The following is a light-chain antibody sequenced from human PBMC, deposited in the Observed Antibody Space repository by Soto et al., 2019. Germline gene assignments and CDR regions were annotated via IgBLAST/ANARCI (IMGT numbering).Light chain of an antibody. CDR2: VNI. CDR1: TSNIGAGYD. V-gene: IGLV1-40*01. J-gene: IGLJ3*02. Sequence: QSVLTQPPSVSGAPGQRVTMSCTGSTSNIGAGYDVHWYQQLPGTAPKLLIYVNINRPSGVPDRFSGSKSGTSASLAITGLQADDEADYYCQSFDSSLRGWVFGGGTKLTVL. CDR3: QSFDSSLRGWV.